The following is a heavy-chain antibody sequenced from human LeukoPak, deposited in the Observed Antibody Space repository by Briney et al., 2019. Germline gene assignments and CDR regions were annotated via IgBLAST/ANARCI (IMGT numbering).Heavy chain of an antibody. V-gene: IGHV3-21*01. CDR1: GFTFSSYS. CDR3: ATQPGAESFDN. J-gene: IGHJ3*02. Sequence: GGSLRLSCAASGFTFSSYSMKWVRQAPGKGLQWVSSMSSSGSYTYYADSVKGRFTLSRDNAQNSLYLQMNSLRAEDTAVYYCATQPGAESFDNWGQGTMVTVSS. CDR2: MSSSGSYT. D-gene: IGHD1-14*01.